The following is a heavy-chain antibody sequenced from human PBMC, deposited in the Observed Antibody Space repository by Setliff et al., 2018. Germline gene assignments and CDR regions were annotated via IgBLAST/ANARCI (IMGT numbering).Heavy chain of an antibody. CDR3: VKGSDPYYFYYMDV. CDR1: GFTFSTFA. D-gene: IGHD2-21*02. J-gene: IGHJ6*03. V-gene: IGHV3-23*01. CDR2: ISGTGGNT. Sequence: SGFTFSTFAMTWVRQAPGKRLEWVSTISGTGGNTYYADSVQGRFVISRDNSMNTLYLQMNRLRAEDTAVFYCVKGSDPYYFYYMDVCGKGTTVTVSS.